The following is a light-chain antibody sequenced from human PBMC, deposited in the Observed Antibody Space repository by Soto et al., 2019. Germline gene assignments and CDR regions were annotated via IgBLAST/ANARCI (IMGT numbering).Light chain of an antibody. CDR3: QQYNSYLWT. CDR1: QAIGSW. Sequence: DIQMTQSPSSVSASVGDRVTITCRASQAIGSWLAWYQQKPGKAPKLLIYDASSLESGVPSTFSGSGSGTEFTLTISSLQPDDFATYYCQQYNSYLWTFGQGTKV. CDR2: DAS. J-gene: IGKJ1*01. V-gene: IGKV1-5*01.